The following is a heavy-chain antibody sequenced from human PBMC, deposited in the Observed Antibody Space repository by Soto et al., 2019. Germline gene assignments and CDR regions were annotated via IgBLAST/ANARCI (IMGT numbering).Heavy chain of an antibody. CDR1: GGTFSNST. CDR2: LIPILGLA. Sequence: QVQLVQSGAEVRKPGSSVKVSCQASGGTFSNSTVTWVRQAPGQGHEWMGRLIPILGLANYAQKFRGRLTITANKSTTTAYMELRSLRSEDTAMYYCARFKLGDDYWGQGTLVTVSS. D-gene: IGHD5-12*01. V-gene: IGHV1-69*02. J-gene: IGHJ4*02. CDR3: ARFKLGDDY.